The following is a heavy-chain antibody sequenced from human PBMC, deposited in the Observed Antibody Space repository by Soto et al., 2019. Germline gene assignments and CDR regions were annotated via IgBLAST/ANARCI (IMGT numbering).Heavy chain of an antibody. CDR1: GDSVSSNSVA. D-gene: IGHD2-2*01. J-gene: IGHJ6*02. V-gene: IGHV6-1*01. CDR3: ARDRPDYAVGLGV. Sequence: QVQLEQSGPGLVKPSQTLSLTCAISGDSVSSNSVAWSWIRQSPSRGLEWLGRTFYSSKWYYNYAKSVKSRIPINPYTSKNQFSLQLNSVTSEDTAVYYCARDRPDYAVGLGVWGQGTTVTVSS. CDR2: TFYSSKWYY.